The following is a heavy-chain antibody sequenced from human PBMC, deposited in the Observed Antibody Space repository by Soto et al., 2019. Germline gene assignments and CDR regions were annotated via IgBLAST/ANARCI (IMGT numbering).Heavy chain of an antibody. CDR3: ASPIAAADGVN. J-gene: IGHJ4*02. Sequence: EVQLVESGGGLVKPGGSLRLSCAASGFTFNSYSMNWVRQAPGKGLEWVSSISSSSSYLYYADSVKGRFTISRDNAKNSLYLQMNSLRAEDTAVYYCASPIAAADGVNWGPGTLVTVSS. D-gene: IGHD6-13*01. CDR2: ISSSSSYL. CDR1: GFTFNSYS. V-gene: IGHV3-21*01.